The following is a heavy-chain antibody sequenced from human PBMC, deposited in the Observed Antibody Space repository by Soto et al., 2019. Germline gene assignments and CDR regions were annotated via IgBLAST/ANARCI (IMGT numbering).Heavy chain of an antibody. J-gene: IGHJ6*02. Sequence: KVSCKSSGGIFSIFTIIWVLQAPVQGLEWLGGIIPIFDTPTYAQNFQGRVTITADKSTNTVYMELSSLRSEDTAVYYCATHGATTMARGAMKHYYYVMDVWGQGTTVTVSS. V-gene: IGHV1-69*06. CDR1: GGIFSIFT. D-gene: IGHD3-10*01. CDR2: IIPIFDTP. CDR3: ATHGATTMARGAMKHYYYVMDV.